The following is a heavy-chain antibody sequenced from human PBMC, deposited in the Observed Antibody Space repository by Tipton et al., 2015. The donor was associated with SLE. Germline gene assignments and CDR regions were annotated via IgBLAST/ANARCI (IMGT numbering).Heavy chain of an antibody. Sequence: TLSITCTVSGGSISSSGYYWSWIRQPPGKGLEWIGVINHSGSTNYNPSLKSRVTISVDTSKNQFSLKLSSVTAADTAVYYCARYGYGDYWGAFDIWGQGTMITVSS. D-gene: IGHD4-17*01. V-gene: IGHV4-39*07. CDR2: INHSGST. J-gene: IGHJ3*02. CDR1: GGSISSSGYY. CDR3: ARYGYGDYWGAFDI.